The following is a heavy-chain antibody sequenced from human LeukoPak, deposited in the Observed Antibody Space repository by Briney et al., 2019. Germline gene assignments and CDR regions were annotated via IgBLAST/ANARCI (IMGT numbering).Heavy chain of an antibody. V-gene: IGHV3-7*03. CDR3: ARDCGAAITGPRFDL. D-gene: IGHD2-8*02. CDR1: GFTFSTYW. Sequence: GGSLRLSCAASGFTFSTYWMSWVRQAPGKGLEWVAMIRPDGSGEYYVDSVKGRFTISRDNVNYSLYLQMNSLTVEDTAVYCCARDCGAAITGPRFDLWGQGARVTVSS. CDR2: IRPDGSGE. J-gene: IGHJ4*02.